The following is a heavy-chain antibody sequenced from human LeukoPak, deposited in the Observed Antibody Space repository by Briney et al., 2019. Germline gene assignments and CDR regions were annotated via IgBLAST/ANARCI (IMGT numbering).Heavy chain of an antibody. CDR2: IHYDGSNN. CDR1: GFTFSSYA. J-gene: IGHJ4*02. V-gene: IGHV3-30*02. Sequence: GGSLRLSCAASGFTFSSYAMHWVRQAPGKGLEWVAFIHYDGSNNYYADSVKGRFTISRDNSKNTLYLQMNTLRADDTAVYYCAKDHGSSDWYYFDYWGQGTLVTVSS. CDR3: AKDHGSSDWYYFDY. D-gene: IGHD6-13*01.